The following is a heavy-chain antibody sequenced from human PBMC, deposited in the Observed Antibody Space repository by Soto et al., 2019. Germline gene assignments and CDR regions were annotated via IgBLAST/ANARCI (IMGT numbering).Heavy chain of an antibody. D-gene: IGHD5-12*01. V-gene: IGHV4-30-2*06. CDR1: GAFITTSGYS. CDR2: IYPSGTI. CDR3: ATYSAYAKYYFDY. Sequence: KTSETLSLTCAVSGAFITTSGYSWSWIRQSPGKGLEWIGYIYPSGTIFQNPSLNSRVTISLDTSNNQFSLRLTSVTAADTAVYYCATYSAYAKYYFDYWGRGTLVTVSS. J-gene: IGHJ4*02.